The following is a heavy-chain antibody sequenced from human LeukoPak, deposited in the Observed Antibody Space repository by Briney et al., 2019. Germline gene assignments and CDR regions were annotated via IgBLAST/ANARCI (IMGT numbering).Heavy chain of an antibody. CDR2: ISWNSGSI. V-gene: IGHV3-9*01. J-gene: IGHJ5*02. D-gene: IGHD3-22*01. Sequence: GGSLRLSCAASGFTFDDYAMHWVRQAPGKGLEWVSGISWNSGSIGYADSVKGRFTISRDNAKNSLYLQMNSLRTEDTALYYCARDSYYYDSNGYLGPWGQGTLVTVSS. CDR3: ARDSYYYDSNGYLGP. CDR1: GFTFDDYA.